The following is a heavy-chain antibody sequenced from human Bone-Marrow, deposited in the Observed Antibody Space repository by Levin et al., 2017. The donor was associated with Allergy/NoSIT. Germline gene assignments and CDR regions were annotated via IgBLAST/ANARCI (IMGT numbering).Heavy chain of an antibody. Sequence: PSETLSLTCAASGFTFSSYGMNWVRQAPGKGLEWVAFIWFDGTKEYYTDSVRGRFTISRDNSKNTVHLQMNSLRDEDTAVYYCARGGSRAFYYYGIDVWGQGTTVTVSS. CDR2: IWFDGTKE. V-gene: IGHV3-33*01. CDR1: GFTFSSYG. CDR3: ARGGSRAFYYYGIDV. D-gene: IGHD5-12*01. J-gene: IGHJ6*02.